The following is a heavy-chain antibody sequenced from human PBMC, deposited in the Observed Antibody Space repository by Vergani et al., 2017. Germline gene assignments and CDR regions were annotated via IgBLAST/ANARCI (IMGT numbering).Heavy chain of an antibody. CDR1: GCSISSGGYY. V-gene: IGHV4-31*01. CDR3: ARYCSSTSGLGVKEIDP. D-gene: IGHD2-2*01. J-gene: IGHJ5*02. CDR2: FYYSGST. Sequence: QVQLQESGPGLVKPSQTLSLTCTVSGCSISSGGYYWSWIRQHPGKGLEWIGYFYYSGSTYYNPSLKGLVTISVETYKNQFSLKLSSVTAADTAVYYCARYCSSTSGLGVKEIDPWGQGTLVTVSS.